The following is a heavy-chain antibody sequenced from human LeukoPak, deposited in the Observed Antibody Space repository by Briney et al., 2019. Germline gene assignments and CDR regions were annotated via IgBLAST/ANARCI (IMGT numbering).Heavy chain of an antibody. Sequence: QAGGSLRLSCAASGFTFSSYAMSWVRQAPGKGLEWVSAISGSGGSTYYADSVKGRFTISRDNSKNTLYLQMNSLRAEDTAVYYCAKDFPPSYGDPANYYYYGMDVWGQGTTVTVSS. CDR2: ISGSGGST. V-gene: IGHV3-23*01. J-gene: IGHJ6*02. CDR3: AKDFPPSYGDPANYYYYGMDV. D-gene: IGHD4-17*01. CDR1: GFTFSSYA.